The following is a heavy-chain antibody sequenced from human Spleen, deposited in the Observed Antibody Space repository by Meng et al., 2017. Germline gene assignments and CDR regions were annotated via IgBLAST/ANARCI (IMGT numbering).Heavy chain of an antibody. V-gene: IGHV5-51*01. D-gene: IGHD1-14*01. CDR2: IYLGDSDT. Sequence: GGSLRLSCQGSGYKFSSYWVAWVRQMPGKGREWMGNIYLGDSDTRYSPSFQGQVTMSADKSTNTAFLQWSSLMSTDTAICYCAILTGAPMDYWGQGTLVTVSS. J-gene: IGHJ4*02. CDR1: GYKFSSYW. CDR3: AILTGAPMDY.